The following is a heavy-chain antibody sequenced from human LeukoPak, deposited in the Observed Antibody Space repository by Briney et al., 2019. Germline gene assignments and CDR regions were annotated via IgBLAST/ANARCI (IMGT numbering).Heavy chain of an antibody. CDR3: ARQVRCDDFWSGYTPSSDFDY. CDR2: IYHSGST. CDR1: GGSISSSNW. D-gene: IGHD3-3*01. Sequence: PSGTLSLTCAVSGGSISSSNWWSWVRQPPGKGLEWIGEIYHSGSTNYNPSLKSRVTISVDTSKNQFSLKLSSVTAADTAVYYCARQVRCDDFWSGYTPSSDFDYWGQGTLVTVSS. J-gene: IGHJ4*02. V-gene: IGHV4-4*02.